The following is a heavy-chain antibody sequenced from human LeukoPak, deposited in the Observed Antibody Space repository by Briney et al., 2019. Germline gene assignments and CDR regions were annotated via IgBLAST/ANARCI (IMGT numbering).Heavy chain of an antibody. D-gene: IGHD6-6*01. CDR1: GGTFSSYA. V-gene: IGHV1-69*05. J-gene: IGHJ6*03. CDR2: IIPIFGTA. Sequence: SVKVSCKASGGTFSSYAISWVRQAPGQGLEWMGRIIPIFGTANYAQKFQGRVTITTDESTSTAYMELSSLRSEDTAVYYCARDSGSSSGIRDRGYMDVWGKGTTVTVSS. CDR3: ARDSGSSSGIRDRGYMDV.